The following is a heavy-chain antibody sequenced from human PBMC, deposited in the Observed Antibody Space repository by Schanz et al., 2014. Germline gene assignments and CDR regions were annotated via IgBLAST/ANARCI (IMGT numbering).Heavy chain of an antibody. D-gene: IGHD6-13*01. J-gene: IGHJ4*01. Sequence: QVQLVESGGGVVQPGGSLRLSCAASGFIFSNYGMHWVRQAPGKGLEWVSGISGSGGSTYYADSVKGRFTISRDNSKTTLSLQMNSLRAEDTAVYYCAREQIMAAAGLVDYWGHGTLVTVSS. CDR3: AREQIMAAAGLVDY. CDR2: ISGSGGST. V-gene: IGHV3-NL1*01. CDR1: GFIFSNYG.